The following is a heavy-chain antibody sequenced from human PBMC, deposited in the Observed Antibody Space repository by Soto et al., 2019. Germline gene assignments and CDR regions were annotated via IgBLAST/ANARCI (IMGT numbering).Heavy chain of an antibody. V-gene: IGHV3-48*01. CDR1: GFTFSSYS. D-gene: IGHD6-6*01. CDR2: ISSSSSTI. Sequence: GGSLRLSCAASGFTFSSYSMNWVRQAPGKGLEWVSYISSSSSTIYYADSVKGRFTISRDNAKNSLYLQMNSLRAEDTAVYYCARDGSIAARPDFDYWGQGTLVTVSS. CDR3: ARDGSIAARPDFDY. J-gene: IGHJ4*02.